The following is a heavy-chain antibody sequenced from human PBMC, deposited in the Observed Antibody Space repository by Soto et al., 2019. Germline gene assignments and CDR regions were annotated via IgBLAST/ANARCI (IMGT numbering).Heavy chain of an antibody. CDR1: EFSLSNYC. D-gene: IGHD3-3*01. J-gene: IGHJ6*02. CDR3: ARDLVLRLFGPANYYYYGMDV. V-gene: IGHV3-11*01. Sequence: GGSLILCCAASEFSLSNYCSICLHQTPGEGQELGSYISSSGSTIYYADSVKGRFTISRDNAKNSLYLEMNSLRAEDTAVYYCARDLVLRLFGPANYYYYGMDVWGQGTTVTVSS. CDR2: ISSSGSTI.